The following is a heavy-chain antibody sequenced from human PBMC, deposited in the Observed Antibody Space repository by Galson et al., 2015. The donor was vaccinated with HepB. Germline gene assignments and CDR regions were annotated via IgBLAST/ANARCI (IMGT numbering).Heavy chain of an antibody. Sequence: SLRLSCAASGFTFSSYSMNWVRQAPGKGLEWVSYISSSSSTIYYADSVKGRFTISRDNAKNSLYLQMDSLRDEDTAVYYCAREDPAPDYYYYYYMDVWGKGTTVTVSS. V-gene: IGHV3-48*02. J-gene: IGHJ6*03. CDR2: ISSSSSTI. CDR1: GFTFSSYS. CDR3: AREDPAPDYYYYYYMDV.